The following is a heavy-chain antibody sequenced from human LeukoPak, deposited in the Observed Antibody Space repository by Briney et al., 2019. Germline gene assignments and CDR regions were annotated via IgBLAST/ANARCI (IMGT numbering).Heavy chain of an antibody. CDR2: ISSGGSTI. D-gene: IGHD6-19*01. Sequence: GGSLRLSCAASGFTFSDYYMSWIRQAPGKGLEWVSYISSGGSTIYYADSVKGRFTISRDNAKNSLYLQMSSLRAEDTAVYYCAREGGAIGSGWVAFDYWGQGTLVTVSS. CDR3: AREGGAIGSGWVAFDY. V-gene: IGHV3-11*01. CDR1: GFTFSDYY. J-gene: IGHJ4*02.